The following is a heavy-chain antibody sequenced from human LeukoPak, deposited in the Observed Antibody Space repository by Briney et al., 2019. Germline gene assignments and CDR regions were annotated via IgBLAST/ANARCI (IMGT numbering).Heavy chain of an antibody. D-gene: IGHD2-15*01. CDR2: ISSDGTST. CDR3: VRAPSGGWDGWFDP. J-gene: IGHJ5*02. V-gene: IGHV3-74*01. CDR1: GFTLSNYW. Sequence: GGSLRLSCAASGFTLSNYWMHWVRQVPGKGLVWVTRISSDGTSTSYADSVKGRFTVSRDNAKNTLYLQMSSLRAEDTAVYYCVRAPSGGWDGWFDPWGQGTLVTVSS.